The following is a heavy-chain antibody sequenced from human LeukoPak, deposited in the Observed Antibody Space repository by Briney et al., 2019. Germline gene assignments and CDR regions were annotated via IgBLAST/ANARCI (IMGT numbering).Heavy chain of an antibody. V-gene: IGHV3-11*04. Sequence: PGGSLRLSCAASGLTFSDSHMTWIRRAPGKGLEWVSYISSSGRTTYYADSVKGRVTISRDNAKNSLYLQMNSLRAEDTAMSYCARDRPGTVTTFDYWGQGTLVTVSS. D-gene: IGHD4-17*01. CDR2: ISSSGRTT. J-gene: IGHJ4*02. CDR3: ARDRPGTVTTFDY. CDR1: GLTFSDSH.